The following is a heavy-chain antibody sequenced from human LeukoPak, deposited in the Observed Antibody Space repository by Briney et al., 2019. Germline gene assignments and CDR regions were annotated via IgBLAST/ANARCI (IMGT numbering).Heavy chain of an antibody. D-gene: IGHD3-9*01. CDR3: ARGGYYDILTGYENWFDP. V-gene: IGHV4-30-2*01. CDR1: GGSISSGGYS. Sequence: PSETLSLTCAVSGGSISSGGYSWSWIRQPPGKGLEWIGYIYHSGSTYYNPSLKSRVTISVDRSKNQFSLKLSSVTAADTAVYYCARGGYYDILTGYENWFDPWGQGTLVTISS. CDR2: IYHSGST. J-gene: IGHJ5*02.